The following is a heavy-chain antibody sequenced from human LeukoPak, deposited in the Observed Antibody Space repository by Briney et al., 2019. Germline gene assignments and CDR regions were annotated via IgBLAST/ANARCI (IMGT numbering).Heavy chain of an antibody. CDR1: GYTFTDYY. CDR3: ARVYLGVYYYGSSGYSHLDY. V-gene: IGHV1-2*02. D-gene: IGHD3-22*01. Sequence: ASVKVSCKASGYTFTDYYMHWVRQAPGQGLEWMGWINPNSGGTNYAQKFQGRVTMTRDTSISTAYMELSRLRSDDTAVYYCARVYLGVYYYGSSGYSHLDYSGQGNLVTVSS. J-gene: IGHJ4*02. CDR2: INPNSGGT.